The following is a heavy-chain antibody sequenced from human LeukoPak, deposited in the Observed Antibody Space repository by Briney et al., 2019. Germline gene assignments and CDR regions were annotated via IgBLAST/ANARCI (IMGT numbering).Heavy chain of an antibody. D-gene: IGHD3-10*01. Sequence: GGSLRLSCAASGFTVDSNYLSWVRQAPGKGLEWVANIKQDGSEKYYVDSVKGRFTISRDNAKNSLYLQMNSLRAEDTAVYYCARDLGVRGVYIDYWGQGTLVTVSS. V-gene: IGHV3-7*03. CDR3: ARDLGVRGVYIDY. CDR1: GFTVDSNY. J-gene: IGHJ4*02. CDR2: IKQDGSEK.